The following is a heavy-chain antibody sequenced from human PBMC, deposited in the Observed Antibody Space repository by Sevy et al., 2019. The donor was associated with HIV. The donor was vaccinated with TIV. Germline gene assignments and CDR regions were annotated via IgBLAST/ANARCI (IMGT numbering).Heavy chain of an antibody. V-gene: IGHV3-73*01. CDR1: GFTFSGSA. CDR2: IRSKANSYAT. D-gene: IGHD7-27*01. Sequence: GGSLRLSCAASGFTFSGSAMHWVRQASGKGLEWVGRIRSKANSYATAYAASVKGRFTISRDDSKNTAYLQMNSLKTEDTAVYYSTRQLGGYYYYYGMDVWGQGTTVTVSS. J-gene: IGHJ6*02. CDR3: TRQLGGYYYYYGMDV.